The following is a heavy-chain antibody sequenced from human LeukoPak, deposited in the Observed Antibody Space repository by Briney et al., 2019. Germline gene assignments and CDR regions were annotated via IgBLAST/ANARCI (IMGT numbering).Heavy chain of an antibody. D-gene: IGHD1-1*01. V-gene: IGHV3-23*01. CDR1: GFTFSSYA. Sequence: GGSLRLSCAASGFTFSSYAMSWVRQAPGKGLEWVSTVSGSGGTTYYADSVKGRFTISRDNSKNTLYLQMNSLRAEDTAVYYCAKGNGKAATGSVVDYWGQGTLVTVSS. CDR2: VSGSGGTT. CDR3: AKGNGKAATGSVVDY. J-gene: IGHJ4*02.